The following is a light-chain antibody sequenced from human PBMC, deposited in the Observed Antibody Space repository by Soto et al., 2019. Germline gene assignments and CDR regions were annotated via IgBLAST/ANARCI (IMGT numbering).Light chain of an antibody. CDR3: QQYGSSPLT. CDR1: QSVNRS. Sequence: IVLTHSPATLSFSPGKVATLSFGASQSVNRSLAWYQQKPGQAPRLLIYGASSRATGIPDRFSGSGSGTDFTLTISKLEPEDFAVYYCQQYGSSPLTFGGGTKVDIK. J-gene: IGKJ4*01. CDR2: GAS. V-gene: IGKV3-20*01.